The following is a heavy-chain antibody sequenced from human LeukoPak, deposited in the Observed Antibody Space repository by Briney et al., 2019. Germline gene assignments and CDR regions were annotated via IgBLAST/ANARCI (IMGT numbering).Heavy chain of an antibody. CDR2: IYSGGRT. Sequence: PGGSLRLSCAASGFTVNNNYMSWVRQAPGKGLEWVSVIYSGGRTYYADSVKGRFIISREKSKNTLYLQMNSLRAEDTAVYYCARVYYGSGSLHYYXYYMDVXXKGTTVTIXS. V-gene: IGHV3-53*01. CDR3: ARVYYGSGSLHYYXYYMDV. J-gene: IGHJ6*03. D-gene: IGHD3-10*01. CDR1: GFTVNNNY.